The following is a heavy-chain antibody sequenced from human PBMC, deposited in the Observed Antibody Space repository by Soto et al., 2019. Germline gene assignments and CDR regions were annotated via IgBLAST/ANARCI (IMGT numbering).Heavy chain of an antibody. J-gene: IGHJ4*01. CDR3: ARLGGYNQAFDC. Sequence: SETLSLTCTVSDSPISSYYWGWFRQPPGLGLEWVGYIYYTGTTTYNPSLRSRVAISLDASKSQFSLNLTSVTAADTAVYFCARLGGYNQAFDCWGPGALVTVS. CDR2: IYYTGTT. D-gene: IGHD3-22*01. V-gene: IGHV4-59*08. CDR1: DSPISSYY.